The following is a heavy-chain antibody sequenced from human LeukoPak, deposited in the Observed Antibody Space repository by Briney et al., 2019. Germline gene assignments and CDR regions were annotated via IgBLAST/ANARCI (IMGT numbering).Heavy chain of an antibody. CDR3: ARRLTQCDCFDP. V-gene: IGHV4-34*01. CDR2: INHSGNT. J-gene: IGHJ5*02. Sequence: SETLSLTCAVYGGSFSTYSWNWIRQPLGKGLEWIGEINHSGNTNYNPSLKRRVTISIDTSKNQFSLHLNSVTPEDTAVYYCARRLTQCDCFDPWGQGILVTVSS. D-gene: IGHD2-21*02. CDR1: GGSFSTYS.